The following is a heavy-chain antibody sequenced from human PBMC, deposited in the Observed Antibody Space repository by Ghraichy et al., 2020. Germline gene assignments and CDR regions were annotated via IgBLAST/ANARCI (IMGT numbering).Heavy chain of an antibody. D-gene: IGHD4-17*01. Sequence: SETLSLTCTVSDDSITSYYWSWIRLSPGKGLEWIGYIHSRGVIKYSPTLKSRVIISIDPPKKQLYLNLTSVTAADTATYFCARDPAGDYGVWGRGTRVVVSS. CDR2: IHSRGVI. V-gene: IGHV4-4*08. CDR3: ARDPAGDYGV. CDR1: DDSITSYY. J-gene: IGHJ1*01.